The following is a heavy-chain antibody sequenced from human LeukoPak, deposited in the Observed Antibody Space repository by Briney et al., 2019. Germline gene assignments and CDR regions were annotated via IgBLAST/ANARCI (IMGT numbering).Heavy chain of an antibody. D-gene: IGHD4-17*01. CDR3: ARTGSTVTMLYPFDH. Sequence: PSETLSLTCTVSGGSIRSYYWSWIRQPPGRGLEWIGYIYYSGSTNYNPSLKSRVSISVDTSKNQFSLKLSSVTAADTAVYYCARTGSTVTMLYPFDHWGQGTLVTVSS. CDR1: GGSIRSYY. V-gene: IGHV4-59*01. J-gene: IGHJ4*02. CDR2: IYYSGST.